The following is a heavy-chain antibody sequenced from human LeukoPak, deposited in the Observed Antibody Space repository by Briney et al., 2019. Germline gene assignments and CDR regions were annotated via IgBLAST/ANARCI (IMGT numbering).Heavy chain of an antibody. CDR1: GFTFSSYA. J-gene: IGHJ4*02. V-gene: IGHV3-30-3*02. CDR2: ISYDGSNK. CDR3: AKRDSSGSYFYDY. D-gene: IGHD6-19*01. Sequence: PGRSLRLSCAASGFTFSSYAMHWVRQAPGKGLEWVAVISYDGSNKYYADSVKGRFSISRDNSQNTLYLQMNSLRAEDTAIYYCAKRDSSGSYFYDYWGQGTLVTVSS.